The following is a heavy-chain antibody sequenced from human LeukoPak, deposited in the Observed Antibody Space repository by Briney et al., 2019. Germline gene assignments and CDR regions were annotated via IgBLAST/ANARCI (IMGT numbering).Heavy chain of an antibody. CDR3: ARHSTPGPIAAAGTSFDY. D-gene: IGHD6-13*01. J-gene: IGHJ4*02. V-gene: IGHV4-59*08. CDR2: IYYSGST. CDR1: GGSISSYY. Sequence: SETLSLTCTVSGGSISSYYWSWIRQPPGKGLEWIGYIYYSGSTNYNPSLKSRVTISVDTSKNQFSLKLSSVTAADTAVYYCARHSTPGPIAAAGTSFDYWGQGTLVTVSS.